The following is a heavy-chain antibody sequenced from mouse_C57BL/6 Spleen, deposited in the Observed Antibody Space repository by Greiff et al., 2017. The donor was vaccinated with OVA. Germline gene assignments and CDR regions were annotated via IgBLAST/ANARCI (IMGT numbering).Heavy chain of an antibody. CDR1: GYAFSSSW. V-gene: IGHV1-82*01. CDR2: IYPGDGDT. Sequence: VQLQQSGPELVKPGASVKISCKASGYAFSSSWMHWVKQRPGQGLEWIGRIYPGDGDTNYNGKFKGKATLTADKSSSTAYMQLSSLTSEVSAVYSGARSGSSYDFDDWGQGTTLTVSS. J-gene: IGHJ2*01. CDR3: ARSGSSYDFDD. D-gene: IGHD1-1*01.